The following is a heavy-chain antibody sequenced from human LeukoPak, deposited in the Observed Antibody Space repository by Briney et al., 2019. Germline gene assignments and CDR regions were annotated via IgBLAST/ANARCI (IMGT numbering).Heavy chain of an antibody. V-gene: IGHV4-59*08. CDR2: IYSTGIT. D-gene: IGHD3-22*01. CDR3: ARPAYFDTSGYSPAAGYFDL. J-gene: IGHJ2*01. Sequence: SSETLSLTCTVSGGSIFSSYWNWIRQPPGRGLEWIGYIYSTGITSYNPSLKSRGTISIATSKNQFSLRLNSVTAADTAFYYCARPAYFDTSGYSPAAGYFDLWGRGTLVTVSS. CDR1: GGSIFSSY.